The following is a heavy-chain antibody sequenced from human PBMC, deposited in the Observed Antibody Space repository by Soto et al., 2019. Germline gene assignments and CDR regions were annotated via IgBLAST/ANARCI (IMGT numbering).Heavy chain of an antibody. CDR2: ISGSGGST. J-gene: IGHJ4*02. CDR3: AKDLEAIHIFDY. Sequence: HPGGSLRLSCAASGFTFSSYAMSWVRQAPGKGLEWVSAISGSGGSTYYADSVKGRFTISRNNSKNTLYLQMNSLRAEDTAVYYCAKDLEAIHIFDYWGQGTLVTVSS. CDR1: GFTFSSYA. V-gene: IGHV3-23*01. D-gene: IGHD2-21*01.